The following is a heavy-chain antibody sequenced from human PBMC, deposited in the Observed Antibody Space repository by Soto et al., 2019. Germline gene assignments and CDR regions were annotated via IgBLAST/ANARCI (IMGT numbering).Heavy chain of an antibody. J-gene: IGHJ4*02. V-gene: IGHV3-7*01. CDR2: IKKDGSEK. CDR1: GFTFSNYW. Sequence: EVQLVESGGGLVQPGGSLRLSCAASGFTFSNYWLSWVRQAPGKGLEWVANIKKDGSEKYYVGSVVGRFTISRDNAENSRYLQMNSLRAEDTAVYDWARLYLAATITSLDYWGQGTLVTVSS. D-gene: IGHD5-12*01. CDR3: ARLYLAATITSLDY.